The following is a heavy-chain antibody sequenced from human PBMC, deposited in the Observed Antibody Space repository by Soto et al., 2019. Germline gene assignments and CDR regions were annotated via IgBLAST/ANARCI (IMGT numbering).Heavy chain of an antibody. J-gene: IGHJ4*02. V-gene: IGHV2-70*01. CDR2: IDWDDDK. D-gene: IGHD5-12*01. CDR3: ARGPRGYDFSLDY. Sequence: SGPTLVNPTQTLTLTCTFSGFSLSTSGMCVSWIRQPPGKALEWLALIDWDDDKYYSTSLKTRLTISKDTSKNQVVLTMTNMDPGDTPTYSCARGPRGYDFSLDYGGQETLVTVSS. CDR1: GFSLSTSGMC.